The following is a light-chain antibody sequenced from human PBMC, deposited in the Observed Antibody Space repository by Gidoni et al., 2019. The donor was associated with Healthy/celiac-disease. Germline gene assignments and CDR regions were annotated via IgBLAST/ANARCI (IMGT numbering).Light chain of an antibody. J-gene: IGKJ2*03. Sequence: DIHITQSPSSLAASVGDRVTITCRASQSISSYLNWYQQKLGKAPKILIYAASSLQSGVPSRFSGSGSGTEFTITISSLQNEDFATYYCQQSYSTPYSFGQGTKLEIK. CDR1: QSISSY. CDR2: AAS. V-gene: IGKV1-39*01. CDR3: QQSYSTPYS.